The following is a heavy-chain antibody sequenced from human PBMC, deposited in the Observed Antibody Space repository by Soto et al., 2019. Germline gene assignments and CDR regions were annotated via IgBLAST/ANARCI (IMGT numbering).Heavy chain of an antibody. D-gene: IGHD4-17*01. Sequence: AAVKRCCKASGYTFTENQIHLLRRAPGQRLEWMGRIDPKSGDTNFAPTYQGRVTISRDTSTNTVYMELTRLTSDDTAIYFCARSHLRDYLRWSFDPCGQGTRVIVSS. CDR1: GYTFTENQ. V-gene: IGHV1-2*02. CDR2: IDPKSGDT. CDR3: ARSHLRDYLRWSFDP. J-gene: IGHJ5*02.